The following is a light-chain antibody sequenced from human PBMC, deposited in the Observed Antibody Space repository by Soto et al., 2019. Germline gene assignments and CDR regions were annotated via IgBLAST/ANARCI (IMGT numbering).Light chain of an antibody. CDR2: GAS. CDR1: QTVSSSH. V-gene: IGKV3-20*01. Sequence: EVVLTQSPGTLSLSPGERATLSCRASQTVSSSHLAWYQQKPGQAPRLLIYGASDRATDIPDRFSGSGSGTDFTLTISRLEPEDFEVYYCQHFGSSPPKYTFGQGTKLEIK. CDR3: QHFGSSPPKYT. J-gene: IGKJ2*01.